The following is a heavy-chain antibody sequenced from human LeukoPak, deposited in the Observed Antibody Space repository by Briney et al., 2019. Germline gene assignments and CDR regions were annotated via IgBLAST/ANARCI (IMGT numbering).Heavy chain of an antibody. CDR1: GFTFSRNA. D-gene: IGHD3-22*01. CDR3: AKDANYFDSGSYLIPFDF. J-gene: IGHJ4*02. CDR2: ISGNGVGT. Sequence: PGGSLRVSCAASGFTFSRNAMNWVRQAPGKGLEWVASISGNGVGTYYADSVKGRFNISRDNSKNTLYLQMNSLRTEDTAVYHCAKDANYFDSGSYLIPFDFWGQGTLVTVSS. V-gene: IGHV3-23*01.